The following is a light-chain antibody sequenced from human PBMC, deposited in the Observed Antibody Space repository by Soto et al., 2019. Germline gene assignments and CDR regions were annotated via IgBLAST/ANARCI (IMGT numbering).Light chain of an antibody. CDR2: GAS. CDR3: QKYNGH. V-gene: IGKV1-5*01. Sequence: DILMTQSPSTLSASVGDRVTITCRASQNINKYLAWYQQKPGKAPSLLIYGASTLESGVPSRFSGSASGTEFTLTISSLQPDDFATYFCQKYNGHFGQGTKLEIK. J-gene: IGKJ2*01. CDR1: QNINKY.